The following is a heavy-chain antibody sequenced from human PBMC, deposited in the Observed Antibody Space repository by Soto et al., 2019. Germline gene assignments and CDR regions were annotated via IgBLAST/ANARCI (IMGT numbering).Heavy chain of an antibody. CDR3: ATGLGAGGVMVVIGSPMDV. J-gene: IGHJ6*02. CDR1: GGSFSGYY. CDR2: INHSGST. D-gene: IGHD2-8*01. V-gene: IGHV4-34*01. Sequence: ASETLSLTCVVFGGSFSGYYGSWIRQSPLMGLEWIGEINHSGSTNYNPSLKSRVTISVDASKNQFSLKMNSVTAADTAVYYCATGLGAGGVMVVIGSPMDVWGQGTTVTVSS.